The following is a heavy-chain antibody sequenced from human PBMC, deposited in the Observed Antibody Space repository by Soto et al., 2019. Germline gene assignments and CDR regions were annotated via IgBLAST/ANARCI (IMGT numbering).Heavy chain of an antibody. CDR3: AKDWVVGAQGH. D-gene: IGHD1-26*01. CDR2: ISYDGSNK. V-gene: IGHV3-30*18. Sequence: QVQLVESGGGVVQPGRSLRLSCAASGFTFSSYGMHWVRQAPGKGLEWVAVISYDGSNKYYADSVKGRFTISRDNSKNTLYLQMNSLRAEDTAVYYGAKDWVVGAQGHWGQGTLVTVSS. J-gene: IGHJ4*02. CDR1: GFTFSSYG.